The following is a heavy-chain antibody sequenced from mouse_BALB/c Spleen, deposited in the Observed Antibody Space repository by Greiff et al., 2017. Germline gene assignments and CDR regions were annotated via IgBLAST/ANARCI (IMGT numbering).Heavy chain of an antibody. CDR2: IDPENGDT. D-gene: IGHD2-3*01. V-gene: IGHV14-4*02. CDR3: KRWLLRYFDV. J-gene: IGHJ1*01. CDR1: GFNIKDYY. Sequence: LQESGAELVRSGASVKLSCTASGFNIKDYYMHWVKQRPEQGLEWIGWIDPENGDTEYAPKFQGKATMTADTSSNTAYLQLSSLTSEDTAVYYCKRWLLRYFDVWGAGTTVTVSS.